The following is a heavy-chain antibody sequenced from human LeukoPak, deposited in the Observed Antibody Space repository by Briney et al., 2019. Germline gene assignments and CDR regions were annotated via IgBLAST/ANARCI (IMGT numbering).Heavy chain of an antibody. CDR2: IYTSGST. Sequence: WIRQSAGKGLEWIGRIYTSGSTNYNPSLKSRVTISVDTSKNQFSLKLSSVTAADTAVYYCARAGSSGWYAYMDVWGKGTTVTISS. J-gene: IGHJ6*03. D-gene: IGHD6-19*01. CDR3: ARAGSSGWYAYMDV. V-gene: IGHV4-4*07.